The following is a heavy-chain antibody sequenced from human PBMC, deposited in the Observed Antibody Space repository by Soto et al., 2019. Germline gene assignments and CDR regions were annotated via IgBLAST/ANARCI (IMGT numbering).Heavy chain of an antibody. Sequence: SETLSLTCSVSGGSMDNFYWSWIRQAPGKGLEWIGYVYHNGRTSYNPSLKSRVSISVDRSKNQFSLNLSSVTAADTAMYYCERGYRISAPGGIWFHPWGQGTQVTVSS. J-gene: IGHJ5*02. CDR3: ERGYRISAPGGIWFHP. V-gene: IGHV4-59*01. CDR1: GGSMDNFY. CDR2: VYHNGRT. D-gene: IGHD6-13*01.